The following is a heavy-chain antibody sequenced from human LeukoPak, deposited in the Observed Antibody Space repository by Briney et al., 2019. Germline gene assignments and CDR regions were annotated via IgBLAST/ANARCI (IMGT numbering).Heavy chain of an antibody. CDR3: AREQNYYDSSGYYLGPFDY. Sequence: ASVKVSCKASGYTFTSYYMHWVRQAPGQGLEWMGIINPSGGSTSYAQKFQGRVTISVDTSKNQFSLKLSSVTAADTAVYYCAREQNYYDSSGYYLGPFDYWGQGTLVTVSS. V-gene: IGHV1-46*01. CDR1: GYTFTSYY. D-gene: IGHD3-22*01. J-gene: IGHJ4*02. CDR2: INPSGGST.